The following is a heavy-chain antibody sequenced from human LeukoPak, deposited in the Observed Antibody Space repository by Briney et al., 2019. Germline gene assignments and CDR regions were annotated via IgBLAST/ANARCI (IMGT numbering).Heavy chain of an antibody. J-gene: IGHJ4*02. Sequence: GGSLRLSCAAAGFTFSSYWMHWVRQAPGKGLEWVALISYDGGNKYYADSVKGRFTISRDNSKNTLYLQMNSLRAEDTAVYYCAKGELGLWFDYWGQGTLVTVSS. D-gene: IGHD5-18*01. CDR2: ISYDGGNK. CDR1: GFTFSSYW. CDR3: AKGELGLWFDY. V-gene: IGHV3-30*18.